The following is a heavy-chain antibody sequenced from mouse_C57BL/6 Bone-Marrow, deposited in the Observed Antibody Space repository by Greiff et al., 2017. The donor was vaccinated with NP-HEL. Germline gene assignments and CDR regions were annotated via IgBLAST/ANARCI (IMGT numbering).Heavy chain of an antibody. D-gene: IGHD2-5*01. V-gene: IGHV5-6*01. J-gene: IGHJ3*01. CDR2: ISSGGSYT. CDR1: GFTFSSYG. Sequence: EVQRVESGGDLVKPGGSLKLSCAASGFTFSSYGMSWVRQTPDKRLEWVATISSGGSYTYYPDSVKGRFTISRDNAKNTLYLQMSSLKSEDTAMYYCARQDYSIAWFAYWGQGTLVTVSA. CDR3: ARQDYSIAWFAY.